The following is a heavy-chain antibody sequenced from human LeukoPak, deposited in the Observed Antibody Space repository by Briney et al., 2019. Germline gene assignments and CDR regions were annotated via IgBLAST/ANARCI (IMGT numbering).Heavy chain of an antibody. CDR1: GFTFSSYA. V-gene: IGHV3-23*01. CDR2: INGIGTTT. Sequence: GGSLRLSCTASGFTFSSYAMTWVRQAPGKGLECVSVINGIGTTTYYADSVKGRFTISRDNSKNTLFLQMNSLRVEDTATYYCTKKRTTSATDWFDPWGQGTLVTVSS. J-gene: IGHJ5*02. CDR3: TKKRTTSATDWFDP. D-gene: IGHD4-17*01.